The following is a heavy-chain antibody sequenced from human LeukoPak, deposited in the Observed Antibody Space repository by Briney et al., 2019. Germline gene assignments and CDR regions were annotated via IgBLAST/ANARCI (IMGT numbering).Heavy chain of an antibody. CDR1: GGSISSSSYY. V-gene: IGHV4-39*07. CDR3: AREQSSSSWYYFDY. CDR2: IYYSGST. Sequence: SETLSLTCTVSGGSISSSSYYWGWIRQPPGKGLEWIGSIYYSGSTYYNPSLKSRVTISVDMSKNQFSLKLSSVTAADTAVYYCAREQSSSSWYYFDYWGQGTLVTVSS. J-gene: IGHJ4*02. D-gene: IGHD6-13*01.